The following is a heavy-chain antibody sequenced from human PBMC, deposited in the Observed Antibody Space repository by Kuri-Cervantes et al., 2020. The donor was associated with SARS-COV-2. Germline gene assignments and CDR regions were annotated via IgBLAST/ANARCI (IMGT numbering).Heavy chain of an antibody. Sequence: SQTLSLTCAVYGGSFSDYYWSWIRQPPGKGLEWIGEINHSGSTNYNPSLKSRVTISVNTSKNQFSLKLSSVTAADTAVYYCARGRGEGYCSGGSCYPGGKYYYYYYGMDVWGQGTTVTVSS. CDR2: INHSGST. J-gene: IGHJ6*02. D-gene: IGHD2-15*01. CDR3: ARGRGEGYCSGGSCYPGGKYYYYYYGMDV. CDR1: GGSFSDYY. V-gene: IGHV4-34*01.